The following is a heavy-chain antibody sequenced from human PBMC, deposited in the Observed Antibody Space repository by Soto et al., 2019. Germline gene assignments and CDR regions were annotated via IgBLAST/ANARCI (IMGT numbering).Heavy chain of an antibody. J-gene: IGHJ6*02. CDR3: ARDRGGAALKGSGMDV. CDR1: GGSIGSRDYY. Sequence: QVQVQESGPGLVKPSQTLSLKCSVSGGSIGSRDYYWSWIRQHPEKGLEWIGSIYYNGNTDYNPSLRGRLTMSLDTSRNEFSLKLTAVTAGDTAVYYCARDRGGAALKGSGMDVWGQGTRVTVS. CDR2: IYYNGNT. V-gene: IGHV4-31*02. D-gene: IGHD3-16*01.